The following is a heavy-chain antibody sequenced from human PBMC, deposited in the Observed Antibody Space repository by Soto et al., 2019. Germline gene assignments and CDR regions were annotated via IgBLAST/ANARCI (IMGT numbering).Heavy chain of an antibody. Sequence: EVQLVQSGAEVEKPGESLKISCKGSGYTFTNYWIGWVRQMPGKGPEWMGIIYPGDSDTKYNPSFQGQVTISADKSITTTYLQWSSLKASDTAIYYCAASIFYYGMDVWGQGTTVTVSS. J-gene: IGHJ6*02. V-gene: IGHV5-51*01. CDR2: IYPGDSDT. CDR1: GYTFTNYW. CDR3: AASIFYYGMDV.